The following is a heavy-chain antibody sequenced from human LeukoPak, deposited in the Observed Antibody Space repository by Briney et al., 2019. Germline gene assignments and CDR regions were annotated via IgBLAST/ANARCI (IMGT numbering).Heavy chain of an antibody. Sequence: PSETLSLTCTVSGGSITNYYWTWIRQPPGKGLEWIGYISYSGYTNYNPSLKSRATISVDTSKNQFSLKLSSVTAADTAVYYCARGVTGGWYGDFQHWGQGTLVTVSS. D-gene: IGHD6-19*01. CDR1: GGSITNYY. J-gene: IGHJ1*01. CDR2: ISYSGYT. CDR3: ARGVTGGWYGDFQH. V-gene: IGHV4-59*01.